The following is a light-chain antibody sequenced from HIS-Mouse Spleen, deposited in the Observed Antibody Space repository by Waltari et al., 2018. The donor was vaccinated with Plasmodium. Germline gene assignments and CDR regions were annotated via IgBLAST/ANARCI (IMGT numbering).Light chain of an antibody. CDR1: SSAIGGYNS. Sequence: QSALTQPPSASGSPGQSVTISCTGTSSAIGGYNSVSWYQQPPGKAPKLMIYEVSKRPSGVPDRFSGSKAGNTASLTVSGLQAEDEADYYCSSYAGSNNLVFGGGTKVTVL. J-gene: IGLJ2*01. V-gene: IGLV2-8*01. CDR3: SSYAGSNNLV. CDR2: EVS.